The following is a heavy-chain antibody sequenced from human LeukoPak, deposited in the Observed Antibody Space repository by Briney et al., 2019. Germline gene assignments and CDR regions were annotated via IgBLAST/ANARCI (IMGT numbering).Heavy chain of an antibody. V-gene: IGHV3-74*01. CDR3: ARGALGGVRYYYYYYYMDV. J-gene: IGHJ6*03. D-gene: IGHD3-10*02. CDR1: GFTFSSYW. Sequence: GGSLRLSCAASGFTFSSYWMHWVRQAPGKGLVWISRINSDGSSTSYADSVKGRFTISRDNAKNTLYLQMNSLRAEDTAVYYCARGALGGVRYYYYYYYMDVWGKGTTVTVSS. CDR2: INSDGSST.